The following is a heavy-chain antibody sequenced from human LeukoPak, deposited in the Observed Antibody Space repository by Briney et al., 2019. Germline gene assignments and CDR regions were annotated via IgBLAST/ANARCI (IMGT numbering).Heavy chain of an antibody. CDR1: GDSISGYY. CDR3: AKGYQLLEDYYYYMDV. Sequence: SETLSLTCTVSGDSISGYYWSWIRQPPGKGLEWIGYIYHSGSTYYNPSLKSRVTISVDRSKNQFSLKLSSVTAADTAVYYCAKGYQLLEDYYYYMDVWGKGTTVTVSS. CDR2: IYHSGST. V-gene: IGHV4-59*12. D-gene: IGHD2-2*01. J-gene: IGHJ6*03.